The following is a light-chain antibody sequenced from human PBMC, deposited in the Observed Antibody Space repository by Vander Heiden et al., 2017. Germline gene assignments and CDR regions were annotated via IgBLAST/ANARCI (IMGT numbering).Light chain of an antibody. CDR3: QESYSYLP. CDR2: AAS. V-gene: IGKV1-39*01. CDR1: QSLTTF. Sequence: DIQMTQSPSSLSASVGDTVTITCRASQSLTTFLNWYQQKPGEAPKLLIYAASRWQSGVPSRFSGTGSGKDFSLTISGLQHEDFATYFWQESYSYLPFGGGTKVDIK. J-gene: IGKJ4*01.